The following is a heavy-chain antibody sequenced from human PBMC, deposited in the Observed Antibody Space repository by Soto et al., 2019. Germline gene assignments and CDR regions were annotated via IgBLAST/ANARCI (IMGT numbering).Heavy chain of an antibody. CDR2: ISSSSTI. Sequence: PGGSLRLSCAASGFTFSSYSMNWVRQAPGKGLEWVSYISSSSTIYYADSVKGRFTISRDNAKNSLYLQMNSLRDEDTAVYYCASGCITIFCPYYYGMDVWGQGTTVTVSS. V-gene: IGHV3-48*02. D-gene: IGHD3-9*01. J-gene: IGHJ6*02. CDR1: GFTFSSYS. CDR3: ASGCITIFCPYYYGMDV.